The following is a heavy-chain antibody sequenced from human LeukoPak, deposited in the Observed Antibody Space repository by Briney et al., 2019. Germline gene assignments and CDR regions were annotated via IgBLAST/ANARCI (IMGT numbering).Heavy chain of an antibody. D-gene: IGHD3-3*01. CDR1: GFTFSDYY. Sequence: GGSLRLSCAASGFTFSDYYMSWIRQAPGKGLEWVSVIIGSASSTYYADFVKGRFTISRDNSKNTLYLQMNSLRAEDTAVYYCARRSSTYYTSFDYWGQGTLVTVSS. CDR3: ARRSSTYYTSFDY. V-gene: IGHV3-23*01. CDR2: IIGSASST. J-gene: IGHJ4*02.